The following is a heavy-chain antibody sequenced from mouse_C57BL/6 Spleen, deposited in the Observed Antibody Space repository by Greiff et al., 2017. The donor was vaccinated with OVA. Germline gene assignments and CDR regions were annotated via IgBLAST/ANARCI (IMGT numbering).Heavy chain of an antibody. CDR2: ISYDGSN. V-gene: IGHV3-6*01. Sequence: EVQLKESGPGLVKPSQSLSLTCSVTGYSITSGYYWNWIRQFPGNKLEWMGYISYDGSNNYNPSLKNRISITRDTSKNQFFLKLNSVTTEDTATYYCARGVHYYGSSYWYFDVWGTGTTVTVSS. J-gene: IGHJ1*03. D-gene: IGHD1-1*01. CDR1: GYSITSGYY. CDR3: ARGVHYYGSSYWYFDV.